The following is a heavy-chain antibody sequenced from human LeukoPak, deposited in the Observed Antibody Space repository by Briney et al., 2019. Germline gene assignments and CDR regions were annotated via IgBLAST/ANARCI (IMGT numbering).Heavy chain of an antibody. J-gene: IGHJ6*03. V-gene: IGHV3-53*01. Sequence: PGGSLRLSCAASGFTVSSNYMSWVRQAPGKGLEWVSVIYSGGSTYYADSVKGRFTISRDNSKNTLYLQMNSLRAEDTAVYYCARQRREVGATTLLYDYYMDVWGKGTTVTVSS. CDR2: IYSGGST. CDR1: GFTVSSNY. CDR3: ARQRREVGATTLLYDYYMDV. D-gene: IGHD1-26*01.